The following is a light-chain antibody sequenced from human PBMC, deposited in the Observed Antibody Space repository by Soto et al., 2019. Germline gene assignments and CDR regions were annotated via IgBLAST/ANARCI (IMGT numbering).Light chain of an antibody. CDR3: QQYDDWPLT. CDR2: GAS. Sequence: EIVMTQSPATLSVSPGERATLSCRASQSVNSNLAWYHLKPGQAPRLLIYGASIRAAGIPARFTGSESGTEFTLSISSLQSEDFAVYYCQQYDDWPLTIGGGTKVDIK. CDR1: QSVNSN. J-gene: IGKJ4*01. V-gene: IGKV3-15*01.